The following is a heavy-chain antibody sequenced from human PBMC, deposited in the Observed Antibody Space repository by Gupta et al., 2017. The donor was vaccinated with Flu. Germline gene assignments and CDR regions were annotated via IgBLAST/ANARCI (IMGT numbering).Heavy chain of an antibody. D-gene: IGHD3-16*01. CDR3: VRRKGGSAFDI. V-gene: IGHV4-39*01. CDR1: DSVTRNSYY. J-gene: IGHJ3*02. Sequence: DSVTRNSYYWAWIRQPPGKGLEWIGEIIYSGDTYYNPSLKSRVSISVDTSKNHFSLRVTSVTATDTAVYYCVRRKGGSAFDIWGQGTMVTVSS. CDR2: IIYSGDT.